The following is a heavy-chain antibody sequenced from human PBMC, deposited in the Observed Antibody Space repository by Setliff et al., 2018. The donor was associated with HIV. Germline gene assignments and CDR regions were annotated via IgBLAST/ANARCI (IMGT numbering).Heavy chain of an antibody. D-gene: IGHD3-9*01. J-gene: IGHJ4*02. CDR3: ARGSGTFYDVLTFGP. Sequence: ASVKVSCKASGYTFTTYYIHWVRQAPGQGLEWMGIINPSGGSTSYAQKFQGRVTMARDTSTSTVYMELSSLRSEDTAVYYCARGSGTFYDVLTFGPWGQGTLVTVSS. V-gene: IGHV1-46*01. CDR2: INPSGGST. CDR1: GYTFTTYY.